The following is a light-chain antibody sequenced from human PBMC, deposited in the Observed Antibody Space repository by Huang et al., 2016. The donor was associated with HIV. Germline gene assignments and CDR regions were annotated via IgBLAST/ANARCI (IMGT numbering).Light chain of an antibody. J-gene: IGKJ3*01. V-gene: IGKV3-20*01. CDR1: QRGSSKY. CDR3: QQYDSSPIFT. Sequence: EIVLTQSPGTVSLSPGERATLSCRASQRGSSKYLAWYQQKPGQAPRLLIYGASYRATGIPDRCSGGGSGTDFTLTISRLEPEDFAVYYCQQYDSSPIFTFGPGTKVDIK. CDR2: GAS.